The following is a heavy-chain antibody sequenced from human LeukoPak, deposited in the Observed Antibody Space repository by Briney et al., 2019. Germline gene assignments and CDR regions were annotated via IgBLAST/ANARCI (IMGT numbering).Heavy chain of an antibody. D-gene: IGHD2-15*01. CDR2: INTNTGNP. V-gene: IGHV7-4-1*01. CDR1: GYTFTSYA. CDR3: ARGQYCSGGSCYEGWFDP. J-gene: IGHJ5*02. Sequence: ASVKVSCKASGYTFTSYAMNWVRQAPGQGLEWMGWINTNTGNPTYAQGFTGRFVFSLDTSVSTAYLQICSLKAGDTAVYYCARGQYCSGGSCYEGWFDPWGQGTLVTVSS.